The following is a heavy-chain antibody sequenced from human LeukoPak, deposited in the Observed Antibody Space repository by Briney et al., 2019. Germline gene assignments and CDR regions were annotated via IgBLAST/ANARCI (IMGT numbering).Heavy chain of an antibody. Sequence: PGGSLRLSCAASGFTFSSYSMNWVRQAPGKGLEWVSSISSSSSYIYYADSVKGRFTISRDNAKNSLYLQMNSLRAEDTAVYYCATDWFWAYCSSTSCYPYGTDVWGQGTTVTVSS. J-gene: IGHJ6*02. CDR3: ATDWFWAYCSSTSCYPYGTDV. V-gene: IGHV3-21*01. CDR2: ISSSSSYI. D-gene: IGHD2-2*01. CDR1: GFTFSSYS.